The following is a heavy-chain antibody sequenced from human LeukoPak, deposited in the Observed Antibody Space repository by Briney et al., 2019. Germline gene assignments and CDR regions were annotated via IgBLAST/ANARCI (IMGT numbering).Heavy chain of an antibody. V-gene: IGHV1-18*01. D-gene: IGHD6-13*01. CDR1: GYTFTSYG. CDR2: ISAYNGNT. Sequence: GASVKVSCKASGYTFTSYGISWVRQAPGQGLEWMGWISAYNGNTKYSQKFQGRVTITRDTSASTAYMELSSLRSEDTAVYYCARAAPLYSSSWYPYYYGMDVWGQGTTVTVSS. J-gene: IGHJ6*02. CDR3: ARAAPLYSSSWYPYYYGMDV.